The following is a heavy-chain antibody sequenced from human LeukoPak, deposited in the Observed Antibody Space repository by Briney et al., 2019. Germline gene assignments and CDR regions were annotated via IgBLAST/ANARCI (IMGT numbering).Heavy chain of an antibody. J-gene: IGHJ4*02. CDR2: IYYSGST. CDR1: GGSISSGSYY. Sequence: SETLSLTCTVSGGSISSGSYYWSWIRQPPGKGLEWIGYIYYSGSTNYNPSLKSRVTISVDTSKNQFSLKLSSVTAADTAVYYCASSAAQGLRYFDYWGQGTLVTVSS. D-gene: IGHD2-2*01. V-gene: IGHV4-61*01. CDR3: ASSAAQGLRYFDY.